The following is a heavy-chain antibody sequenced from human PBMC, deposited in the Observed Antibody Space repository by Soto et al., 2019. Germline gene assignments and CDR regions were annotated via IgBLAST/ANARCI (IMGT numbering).Heavy chain of an antibody. CDR1: GFTFSSYS. Sequence: EVQLVESGGGLVKPGGSLRLSCAASGFTFSSYSMNWVRQPPGKGLEWVSSISSSSSYIYYADSVKGRFTISRDNAKNSLYLQMNSLRAEDTAVYYCARNWGYYYYYGMDVWGQGTTVTVSS. J-gene: IGHJ6*02. CDR2: ISSSSSYI. D-gene: IGHD7-27*01. CDR3: ARNWGYYYYYGMDV. V-gene: IGHV3-21*01.